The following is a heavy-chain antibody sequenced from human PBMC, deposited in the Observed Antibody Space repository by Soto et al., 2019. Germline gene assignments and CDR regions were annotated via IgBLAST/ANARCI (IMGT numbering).Heavy chain of an antibody. J-gene: IGHJ6*03. Sequence: HLGGSLRLSCAASGFTFSSYAMHWVRQAPGKGLEYVSAISSNGGSTYYANSVKGRFTISRDNSKNTLYLQMGSLRAEDMAVYYCARETGTTVGYVYYYYYYMDVWGKGTTVTVSS. V-gene: IGHV3-64*01. CDR2: ISSNGGST. CDR1: GFTFSSYA. CDR3: ARETGTTVGYVYYYYYYMDV. D-gene: IGHD1-7*01.